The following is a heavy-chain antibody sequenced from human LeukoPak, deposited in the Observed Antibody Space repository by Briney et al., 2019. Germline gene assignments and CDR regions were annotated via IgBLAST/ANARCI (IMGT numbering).Heavy chain of an antibody. J-gene: IGHJ4*02. CDR3: ARERSGWYFDY. V-gene: IGHV4-59*12. Sequence: SETLSLTCTVSCCSISSYYWPLIPQPPGKGLEWIGYMSYSGSTNYNPSLKSRVTISVDTSKNQFSLKLSSVTAADTAVYYCARERSGWYFDYWGQGTLVTVSS. CDR2: MSYSGST. D-gene: IGHD6-19*01. CDR1: CCSISSYY.